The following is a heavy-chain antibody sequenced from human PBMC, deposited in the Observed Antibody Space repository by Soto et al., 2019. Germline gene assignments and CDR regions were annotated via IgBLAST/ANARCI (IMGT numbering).Heavy chain of an antibody. CDR2: IYPGDSDT. Sequence: LGESLKISCKGSGYSFTSYWIGWVRQMPGKGLEWMGIIYPGDSDTRYSPSFQGQVTISADKSISTAYLQWSSLKASDTAMYYCARYQDCSSTSCYTSYYYGMDVWGQGTTVTVS. V-gene: IGHV5-51*01. CDR1: GYSFTSYW. CDR3: ARYQDCSSTSCYTSYYYGMDV. D-gene: IGHD2-2*02. J-gene: IGHJ6*02.